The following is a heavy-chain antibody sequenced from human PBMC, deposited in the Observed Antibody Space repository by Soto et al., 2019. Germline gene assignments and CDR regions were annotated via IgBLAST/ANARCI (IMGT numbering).Heavy chain of an antibody. J-gene: IGHJ6*02. CDR3: ARDQAARFPYYYYGMDV. D-gene: IGHD2-15*01. CDR2: ISYDGSNK. Sequence: GGSLRLSCAASGFTFSSYAMHWVRQAPGKGLEWVAVISYDGSNKYYADSVKGRFTISRDNSKNTLYLQMNSLRAEDTAVYYCARDQAARFPYYYYGMDVWGQGTTVTVSS. V-gene: IGHV3-30-3*01. CDR1: GFTFSSYA.